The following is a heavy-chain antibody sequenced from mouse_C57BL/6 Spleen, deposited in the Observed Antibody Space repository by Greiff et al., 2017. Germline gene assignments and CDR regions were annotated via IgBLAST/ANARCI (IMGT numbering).Heavy chain of an antibody. D-gene: IGHD2-2*01. J-gene: IGHJ4*01. Sequence: QVQLKESGAELVKPGASVKMSCKASGYTFTTYPIEWMKQNHGKSLEWIGNFHPYNDDTKYNEKFKGKATLTVEKSSSTVYWELSRLTSDDSAVYYCARGGYDGYYAMDYGGQGTSVTVSS. CDR3: ARGGYDGYYAMDY. CDR2: FHPYNDDT. V-gene: IGHV1-47*01. CDR1: GYTFTTYP.